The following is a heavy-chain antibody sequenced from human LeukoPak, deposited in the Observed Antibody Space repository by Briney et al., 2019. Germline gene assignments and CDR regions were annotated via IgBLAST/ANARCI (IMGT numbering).Heavy chain of an antibody. CDR3: ARGLKSRAAGTIDY. Sequence: ASVKVSCKASGYTFTSYGISWVRQAPGQGLEWMGWISAYNGNTNYAQKLQGRVTMTTDTSTSTAYMELRSLGSDDTAVYYCARGLKSRAAGTIDYWGQGTLVTVSS. CDR1: GYTFTSYG. D-gene: IGHD6-13*01. CDR2: ISAYNGNT. V-gene: IGHV1-18*01. J-gene: IGHJ4*02.